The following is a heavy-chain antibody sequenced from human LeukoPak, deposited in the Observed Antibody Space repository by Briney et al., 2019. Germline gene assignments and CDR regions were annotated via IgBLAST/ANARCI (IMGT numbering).Heavy chain of an antibody. CDR1: GYIFTNYH. CDR2: INPSGGTT. CDR3: ARVKPTPV. V-gene: IGHV1-46*01. Sequence: ASVKVSCKASGYIFTNYHLHWVRQAPGQGLEWMGVINPSGGTTTYAQNFLGRVTMTRDMSTSTVYMELSSLRSEDTAVYYCARVKPTPVWGQGTLVTVSS. D-gene: IGHD1-14*01. J-gene: IGHJ4*02.